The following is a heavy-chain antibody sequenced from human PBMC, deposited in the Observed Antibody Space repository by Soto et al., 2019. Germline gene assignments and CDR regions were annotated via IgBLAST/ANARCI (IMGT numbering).Heavy chain of an antibody. D-gene: IGHD6-6*01. CDR3: ARTRSFTLGFYYDGMDV. CDR1: GYSFASYW. V-gene: IGHV5-51*01. J-gene: IGHJ6*02. Sequence: GESLKISCRGSGYSFASYWIGWVRQMPGKDLEWMGIIYPGDSDTRYSPSFQGQVTISADKSLRTAYLQWTSLKASDTALYYCARTRSFTLGFYYDGMDVWGQGTTVTVSS. CDR2: IYPGDSDT.